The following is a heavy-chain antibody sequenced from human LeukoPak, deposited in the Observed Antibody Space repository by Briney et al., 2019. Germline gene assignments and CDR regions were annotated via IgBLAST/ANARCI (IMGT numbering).Heavy chain of an antibody. J-gene: IGHJ4*02. D-gene: IGHD3-10*01. CDR3: ARQKRLLWFGELSSGLDY. CDR1: GGSISSYY. CDR2: INHSGST. Sequence: SETLSLTCTVSGGSISSYYWSWIRQPPGKGLEWIGEINHSGSTNYNPSLKSRVTISVDTSKNQFSLKLSSVTAADTAVYYCARQKRLLWFGELSSGLDYWGQGTLVTVSS. V-gene: IGHV4-34*01.